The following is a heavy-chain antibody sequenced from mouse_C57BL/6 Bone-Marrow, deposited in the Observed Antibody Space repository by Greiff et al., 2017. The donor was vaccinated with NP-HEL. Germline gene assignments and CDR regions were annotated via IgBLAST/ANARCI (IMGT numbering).Heavy chain of an antibody. Sequence: EVKLVESGPGLVKPSQSLSLTCSVTGYSITSGYYWNWIRQFPGNNLEWMGYISYDGSNNYNPSLKNRISITRDTSKNQFFLKLNSVTTEDTATYYCARGRITTVVEEAWFAYWGQGTLVTVSA. CDR2: ISYDGSN. CDR1: GYSITSGYY. J-gene: IGHJ3*01. V-gene: IGHV3-6*01. D-gene: IGHD1-1*01. CDR3: ARGRITTVVEEAWFAY.